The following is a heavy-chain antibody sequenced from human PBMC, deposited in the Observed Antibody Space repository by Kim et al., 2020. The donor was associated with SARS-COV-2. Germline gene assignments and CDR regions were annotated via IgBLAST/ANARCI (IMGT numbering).Heavy chain of an antibody. Sequence: GGSLRLSCTASGFTFIDFSMSWVRQAPGKGLEWVSEIGGGTVNYPMYADSVKGRFTISRDNSKNTIYLQMNGLRAEDTAVYYCAKDETPYNGLYDGFDIWGQGTKVTVSS. CDR2: IGGGTVNYP. CDR3: AKDETPYNGLYDGFDI. J-gene: IGHJ3*02. D-gene: IGHD2-8*01. CDR1: GFTFIDFS. V-gene: IGHV3-23*01.